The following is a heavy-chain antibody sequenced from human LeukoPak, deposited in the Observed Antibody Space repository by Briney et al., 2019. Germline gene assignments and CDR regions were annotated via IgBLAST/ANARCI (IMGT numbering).Heavy chain of an antibody. Sequence: ASVKVSCKTSGYTFTGYYIHWVRQAPGQGLEWMGWINPNSGDTNYAQKFQGRVTMTRDTSISTAYMELSSLRSDDTAVYYCARMLGRGIWFGELLRDYWGQGTLVTVSS. D-gene: IGHD3-10*01. V-gene: IGHV1-2*02. CDR3: ARMLGRGIWFGELLRDY. CDR2: INPNSGDT. J-gene: IGHJ4*02. CDR1: GYTFTGYY.